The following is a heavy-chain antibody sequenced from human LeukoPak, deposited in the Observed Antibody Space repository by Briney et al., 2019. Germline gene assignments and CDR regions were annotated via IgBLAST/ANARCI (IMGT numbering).Heavy chain of an antibody. V-gene: IGHV4-4*02. CDR2: IYATGNT. J-gene: IGHJ5*02. D-gene: IGHD7-27*01. CDR1: GGSISSSNW. CDR3: ARLKTGDVHKKTNKWFDP. Sequence: SGTLSLTCAASGGSISSSNWWSWIRQPAGKGLEWIGRIYATGNTYYNPSLKSRVAMSVDAPRNQFTLTLTSVTAADTAIYYCARLKTGDVHKKTNKWFDPWGQGTLVTVSS.